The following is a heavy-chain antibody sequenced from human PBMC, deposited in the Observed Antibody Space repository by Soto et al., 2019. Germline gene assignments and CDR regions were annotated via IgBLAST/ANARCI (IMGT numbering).Heavy chain of an antibody. CDR2: MHYDGST. CDR1: GASISRGGYY. J-gene: IGHJ4*02. V-gene: IGHV4-31*03. Sequence: QVQLQESGPGLVKPSQTLSLTCSVSGASISRGGYYWGWIRQHPGKGLEWIAYMHYDGSTFYNPSLQSRVTISSATSKNQFPLKVRSVTPTDTAIYYGARPKVGHSTPSDFWGQGTLFTVSS. CDR3: ARPKVGHSTPSDF. D-gene: IGHD1-26*01.